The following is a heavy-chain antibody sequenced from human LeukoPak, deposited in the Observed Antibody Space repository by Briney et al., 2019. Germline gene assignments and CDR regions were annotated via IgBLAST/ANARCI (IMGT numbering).Heavy chain of an antibody. D-gene: IGHD3-10*01. V-gene: IGHV3-48*02. CDR3: ARYFGDPQGMDV. J-gene: IGHJ6*02. CDR2: ISGSSDAI. Sequence: GGSLRLSCAASGFTFSTYSMSWVRQAPGKGLEWVSYISGSSDAIYYADSVKGRFTISRDNAKNSLYLQMNSLRDEDTAVYYRARYFGDPQGMDVWGQGTTVTVSS. CDR1: GFTFSTYS.